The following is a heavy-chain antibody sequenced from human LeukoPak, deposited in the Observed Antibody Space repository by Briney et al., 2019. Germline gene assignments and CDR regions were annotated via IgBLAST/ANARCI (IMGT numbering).Heavy chain of an antibody. CDR2: ISAYNGNT. CDR1: GYTFTSYG. J-gene: IGHJ5*02. CDR3: ARLYGSGSPNWFDP. V-gene: IGHV1-18*01. Sequence: ASVKVSCKASGYTFTSYGIRWVRQAPGQGLEWMGWISAYNGNTNYAQRLQGRVTMTTDTSTSTAYMELRSLRSDDTAVYYCARLYGSGSPNWFDPWGQGTLVTVSS. D-gene: IGHD3-10*01.